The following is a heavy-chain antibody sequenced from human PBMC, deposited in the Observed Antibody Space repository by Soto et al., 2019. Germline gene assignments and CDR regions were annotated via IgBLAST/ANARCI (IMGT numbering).Heavy chain of an antibody. D-gene: IGHD6-19*01. CDR3: ARDPGSSWFNYFDS. J-gene: IGHJ4*02. CDR1: GFNFGNHA. CDR2: INWNGGKT. Sequence: VQLVESGGGLVQPGKSLRLSCTVPGFNFGNHAMHWVRRAPEKGLEWVSSINWNGGKTGYADSVKGRFTISRDDAKNSLYLQMNSLTPEDTAFYYCARDPGSSWFNYFDSWGQGTLVSVSS. V-gene: IGHV3-9*01.